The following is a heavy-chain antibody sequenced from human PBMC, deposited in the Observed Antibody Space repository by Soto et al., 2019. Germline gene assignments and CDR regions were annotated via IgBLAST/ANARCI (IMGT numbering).Heavy chain of an antibody. CDR3: AREGVVATIPYYYYYGMDV. D-gene: IGHD5-12*01. J-gene: IGHJ6*02. V-gene: IGHV3-23*01. CDR1: GFSFSSYA. Sequence: SGGSLRLSCAASGFSFSSYAMSWVRQAPGKGLEWVSGIRGSGGNTYYADSVKGRFSISRDNSKNTLFLQLNSLRAEDTAVYYCAREGVVATIPYYYYYGMDVWGQGTTVTVSS. CDR2: IRGSGGNT.